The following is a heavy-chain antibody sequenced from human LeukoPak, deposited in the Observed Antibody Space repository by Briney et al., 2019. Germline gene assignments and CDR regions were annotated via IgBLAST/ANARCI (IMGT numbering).Heavy chain of an antibody. D-gene: IGHD3-10*01. CDR2: IHYTGST. J-gene: IGHJ3*02. Sequence: PSETLSLTCSVSGDSLNTFYWSWIRQPPGKGLEWIGYIHYTGSTSYNPSLKSRVTISVDTSKNQLSLNLSSVTAADTAVYYCARDLITMVRGVRANAFDIWGQGTMVTVSS. CDR1: GDSLNTFY. V-gene: IGHV4-59*12. CDR3: ARDLITMVRGVRANAFDI.